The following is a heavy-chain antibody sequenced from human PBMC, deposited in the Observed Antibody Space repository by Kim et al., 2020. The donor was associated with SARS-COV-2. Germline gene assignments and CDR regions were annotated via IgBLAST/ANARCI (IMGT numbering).Heavy chain of an antibody. CDR2: ISAYNGNT. D-gene: IGHD3-22*01. CDR1: GYTFTSYG. Sequence: ASVKVSCKASGYTFTSYGISWVRQAPGQGLEWMGWISAYNGNTNYAQKLQGRVTMTTDTSTSTAYMGLRSLRSDDTAVYYCARGGSRVTMIVVVMADAFDIWRQVTIVTVSS. V-gene: IGHV1-18*01. CDR3: ARGGSRVTMIVVVMADAFDI. J-gene: IGHJ3*02.